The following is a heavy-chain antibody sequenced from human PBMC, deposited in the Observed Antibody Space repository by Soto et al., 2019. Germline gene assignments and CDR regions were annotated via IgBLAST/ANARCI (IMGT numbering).Heavy chain of an antibody. Sequence: EVQLLESGGGLVQPGGSQILSCAASGFTFSDYGMSWVRQAPGKGLEWVSSINNAGVNTHYAGSVEGRFTISRDNSKNTQYLLMHSLRAEDTAIYYCAGQLWDTDYWGQGTLVTVSS. J-gene: IGHJ4*02. CDR1: GFTFSDYG. CDR3: AGQLWDTDY. V-gene: IGHV3-23*01. D-gene: IGHD3-16*01. CDR2: INNAGVNT.